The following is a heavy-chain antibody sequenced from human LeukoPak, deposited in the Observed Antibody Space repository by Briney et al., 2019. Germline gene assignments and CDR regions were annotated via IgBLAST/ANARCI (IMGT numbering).Heavy chain of an antibody. CDR1: GGSFSGYY. J-gene: IGHJ3*02. Sequence: SSETLSLTCAVYGGSFSGYYWTWIRQPPGKGLEWIGEINHSGSTNYNPSLKSRVTISVDTSKNQFSLKLSSVTAADTAVYYCARTDFGSVYYYDSSGYYGAFDIWGQGTMVTVSS. D-gene: IGHD3-22*01. CDR2: INHSGST. CDR3: ARTDFGSVYYYDSSGYYGAFDI. V-gene: IGHV4-34*01.